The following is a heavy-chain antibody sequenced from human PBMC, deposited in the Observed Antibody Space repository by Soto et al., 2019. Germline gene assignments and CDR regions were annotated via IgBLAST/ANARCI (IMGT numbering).Heavy chain of an antibody. CDR1: GGSISSSSYY. D-gene: IGHD2-15*01. Sequence: PSETLSLTCTVSGGSISSSSYYWGWIRQPPGKGLEWIGSIYYSGSTYYNPSLKSRVTISVDTSKNQFSLKLSSVTAADTAVYYCARRGGSGGSSTGWFDPWGQGTLVTVSS. J-gene: IGHJ5*02. CDR2: IYYSGST. V-gene: IGHV4-39*01. CDR3: ARRGGSGGSSTGWFDP.